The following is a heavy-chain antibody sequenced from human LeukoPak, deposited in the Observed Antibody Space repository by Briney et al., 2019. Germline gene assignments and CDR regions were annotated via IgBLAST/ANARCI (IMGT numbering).Heavy chain of an antibody. J-gene: IGHJ4*02. Sequence: GGSLRLSCAASGFTFSADWMQWARQAPGKGLVWVSRVKYDGSTTAYADSVKGRFTISRDNTRNILYLEMNSLRVEDTAVYYCARDLNWLLFDYWGQGALVTVSS. CDR1: GFTFSADW. V-gene: IGHV3-74*01. CDR3: ARDLNWLLFDY. CDR2: VKYDGSTT. D-gene: IGHD3/OR15-3a*01.